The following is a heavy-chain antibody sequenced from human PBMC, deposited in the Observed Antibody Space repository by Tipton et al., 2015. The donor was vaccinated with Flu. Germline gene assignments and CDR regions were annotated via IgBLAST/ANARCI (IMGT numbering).Heavy chain of an antibody. J-gene: IGHJ5*02. D-gene: IGHD2-8*01. Sequence: SLRLSCAASGFTFSSYAMSWVRQAPGKELEWVSAISGSGGSTYYADSVKGRFTISRDNSKNTLYLQMNSLRAEDTAVYYCAKSQWDIVLMVYADNWFDPWGQGTLVTVSS. CDR2: ISGSGGST. CDR3: AKSQWDIVLMVYADNWFDP. CDR1: GFTFSSYA. V-gene: IGHV3-23*01.